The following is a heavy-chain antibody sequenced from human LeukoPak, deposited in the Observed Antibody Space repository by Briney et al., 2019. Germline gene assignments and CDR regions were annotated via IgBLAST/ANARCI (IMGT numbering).Heavy chain of an antibody. CDR1: GFTFSSYA. Sequence: GGSLRLSCAASGFTFSSYAMSWVRQAPGKGLEWVAVIWYDGGNKYYADSVKGRFTISRDNSKNTLYLQMNSLRAEDTAVYYCARGGVLRYFDWLSITDYFDYWGQGTLVTVSS. CDR2: IWYDGGNK. CDR3: ARGGVLRYFDWLSITDYFDY. V-gene: IGHV3-33*08. J-gene: IGHJ4*02. D-gene: IGHD3-9*01.